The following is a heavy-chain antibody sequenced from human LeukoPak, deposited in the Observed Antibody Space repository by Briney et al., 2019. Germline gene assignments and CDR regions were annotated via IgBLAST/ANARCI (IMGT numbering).Heavy chain of an antibody. Sequence: ASVKVSCKASGYTFTSYGISWVRQAPGQGLEWMGWISAYNGNTNYAQKLQGRVTMTTDTSTSTAYMELRSLRSDDTAVYYCARVSSDCRTSPSCYDYWGQGTLVIVSS. CDR1: GYTFTSYG. CDR2: ISAYNGNT. D-gene: IGHD2-2*01. V-gene: IGHV1-18*01. CDR3: ARVSSDCRTSPSCYDY. J-gene: IGHJ4*02.